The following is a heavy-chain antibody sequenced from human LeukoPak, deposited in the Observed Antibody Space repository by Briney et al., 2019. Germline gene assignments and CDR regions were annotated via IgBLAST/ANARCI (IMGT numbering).Heavy chain of an antibody. V-gene: IGHV3-48*03. CDR1: GFTFSSYE. J-gene: IGHJ4*02. CDR2: ISSSGSTI. D-gene: IGHD6-19*01. CDR3: ASKAGEAVAGTGFDY. Sequence: GGSLRLSCAASGFTFSSYEMNWVRQAPGKGLEWVSYISSSGSTIYYADSVKGRFTISRDNAKNSPYLQMNSLRAEDTAVYYCASKAGEAVAGTGFDYWGQGTLVTVSS.